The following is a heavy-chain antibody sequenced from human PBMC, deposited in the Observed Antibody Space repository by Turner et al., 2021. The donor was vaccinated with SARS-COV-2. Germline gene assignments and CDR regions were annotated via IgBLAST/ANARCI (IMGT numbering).Heavy chain of an antibody. Sequence: QVHLVQSGAEVKKPGASVQVSCKVSVYTLTELSMHWVRQAPGKGLEWMGGFDPEDGETIYAQKFQGRVTMTEDTSTDTAYMELSSLRSEDTAVYYCATAPPIAAAGRWFDPWGQGTLVTVSS. CDR2: FDPEDGET. J-gene: IGHJ5*02. V-gene: IGHV1-24*01. CDR3: ATAPPIAAAGRWFDP. CDR1: VYTLTELS. D-gene: IGHD6-13*01.